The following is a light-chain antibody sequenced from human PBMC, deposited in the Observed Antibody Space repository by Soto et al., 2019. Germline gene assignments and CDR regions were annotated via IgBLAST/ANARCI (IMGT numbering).Light chain of an antibody. CDR3: MLALKTHRT. CDR2: FTS. J-gene: IGKJ1*01. Sequence: DVVMTQSPLSLPVTPGEPASISCRSSQSLLHSNGYNYLDWYLQKPGQSPQILIFFTSNRASGVPDRLSGSGSGKDFPLKISRVGAEEVGIYSCMLALKTHRTLGQGTKVTIK. CDR1: QSLLHSNGYNY. V-gene: IGKV2-28*01.